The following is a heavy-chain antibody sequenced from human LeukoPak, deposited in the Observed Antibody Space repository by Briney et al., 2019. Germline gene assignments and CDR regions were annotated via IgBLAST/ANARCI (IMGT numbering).Heavy chain of an antibody. CDR2: IKSKTDGGTT. V-gene: IGHV3-15*01. D-gene: IGHD3-22*01. J-gene: IGHJ4*02. Sequence: GGSLRLSCAASGFTFSNAWMSWVRQAPGKGLEWVGRIKSKTDGGTTDYAAPVKGRFTISRDDSKNTLYLQMNSLKTEDTAVYYCTTDPRDYYDSSGYHYYFDYWGQGTLVTVSS. CDR3: TTDPRDYYDSSGYHYYFDY. CDR1: GFTFSNAW.